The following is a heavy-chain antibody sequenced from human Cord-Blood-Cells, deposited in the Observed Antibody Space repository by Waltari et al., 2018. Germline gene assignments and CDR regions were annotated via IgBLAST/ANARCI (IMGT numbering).Heavy chain of an antibody. CDR2: ISSSSSYI. J-gene: IGHJ4*02. D-gene: IGHD2-2*02. Sequence: EVQLVESGGGLVKPGGSLRLSCAASGFTFSSYSMNWVRQAPGKGLEWVSSISSSSSYIYYADSVKGRFTITRDNAKNSLYLQMNSLRAEDTAVYYCARDGLPKYGQQLLYSNYWGQGTLVTVSS. CDR1: GFTFSSYS. V-gene: IGHV3-21*01. CDR3: ARDGLPKYGQQLLYSNY.